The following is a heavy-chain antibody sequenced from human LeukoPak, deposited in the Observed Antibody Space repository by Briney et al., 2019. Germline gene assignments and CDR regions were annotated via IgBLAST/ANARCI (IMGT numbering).Heavy chain of an antibody. V-gene: IGHV5-51*01. CDR2: IYPGDSDT. CDR3: ARRGPQFPGNKYSGYDSNWFDP. D-gene: IGHD5-12*01. CDR1: GYSFTSYW. J-gene: IGHJ5*02. Sequence: PGESLKISCKGSGYSFTSYWIGWVRQMPGKGLEWMGIIYPGDSDTRYSPSFQGQVTISADKSISTAYLQWSSLKASDTAMYYCARRGPQFPGNKYSGYDSNWFDPWGQGTLVTVSS.